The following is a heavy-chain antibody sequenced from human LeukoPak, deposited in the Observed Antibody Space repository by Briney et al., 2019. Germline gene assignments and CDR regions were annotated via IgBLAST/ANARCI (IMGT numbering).Heavy chain of an antibody. J-gene: IGHJ4*02. V-gene: IGHV1-18*01. Sequence: ASVKVSCKASGYTFTSYGISWVRQAPGQGLEWMGGISSYNGNKNYAHKLQGRGTMTTDTSTSTAYIELRTRRSDDTAVYYCARVEGTPALCDYWGQGTLVSVS. CDR2: ISSYNGNK. D-gene: IGHD2-15*01. CDR1: GYTFTSYG. CDR3: ARVEGTPALCDY.